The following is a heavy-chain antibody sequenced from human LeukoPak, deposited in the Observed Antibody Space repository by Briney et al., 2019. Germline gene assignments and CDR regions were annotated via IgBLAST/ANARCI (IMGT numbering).Heavy chain of an antibody. D-gene: IGHD2-8*01. CDR2: ISGSGSST. Sequence: GGSLRLSCAASGFTFSSYSMSWVRQAPGKGLEWVSTISGSGSSTYYADSVKGRFTISRDNSKNTMYLQMNSLRAEDTALYYRAKTESYGYCTNDVCVLDYWGQGTLVTVSS. CDR3: AKTESYGYCTNDVCVLDY. V-gene: IGHV3-23*01. J-gene: IGHJ4*02. CDR1: GFTFSSYS.